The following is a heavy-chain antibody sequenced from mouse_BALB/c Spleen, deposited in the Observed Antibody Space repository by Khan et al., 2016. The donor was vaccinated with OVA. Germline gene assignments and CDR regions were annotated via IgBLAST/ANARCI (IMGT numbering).Heavy chain of an antibody. CDR2: IYPGSGNT. D-gene: IGHD1-1*01. CDR1: GYTFTKYW. V-gene: IGHV1-63*02. Sequence: VQLQESGAELVRPGTSVKMSCKAAGYTFTKYWIGWVKQRPGHGLEWIGDIYPGSGNTNYNEKFKGKATLPADTSFSTAYMQLNSLTSEDSAVYYCARPYYYGSSYATMDDWGQGTSVTVSS. CDR3: ARPYYYGSSYATMDD. J-gene: IGHJ4*01.